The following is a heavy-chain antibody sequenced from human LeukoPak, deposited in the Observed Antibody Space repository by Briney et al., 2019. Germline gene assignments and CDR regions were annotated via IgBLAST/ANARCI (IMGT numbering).Heavy chain of an antibody. V-gene: IGHV4-38-2*02. CDR2: IYHSGST. D-gene: IGHD3-10*01. Sequence: PSETLSLTCTVSGYSISSGYYWGWIRQPPGKGLEWIGSIYHSGSTYYNPSLKSRVTISVDTSKNQFSLKLSSVTAADTAVYYCARHASWFGKGNWFDPWGQGTLVTVSS. J-gene: IGHJ5*02. CDR1: GYSISSGYY. CDR3: ARHASWFGKGNWFDP.